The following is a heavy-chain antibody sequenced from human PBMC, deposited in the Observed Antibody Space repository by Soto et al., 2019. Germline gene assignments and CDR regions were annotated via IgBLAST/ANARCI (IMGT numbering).Heavy chain of an antibody. CDR3: ARRSSGRLTTAWAPLDW. V-gene: IGHV3-7*03. J-gene: IGHJ4*02. CDR2: IKQDGSEK. CDR1: GFTFSTYW. D-gene: IGHD2-15*01. Sequence: PGGSLRLSCAASGFTFSTYWMTWVRQAPGEGLEWVANIKQDGSEKFYVGSVRGRFTISRDNAKNSMYLQMNSLRADDTAVYYCARRSSGRLTTAWAPLDWWGQGTLVTVSS.